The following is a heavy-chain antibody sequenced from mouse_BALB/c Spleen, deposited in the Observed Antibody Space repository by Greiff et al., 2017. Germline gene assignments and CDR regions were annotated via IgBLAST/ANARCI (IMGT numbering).Heavy chain of an antibody. CDR3: SRDRAYYRYGFDY. V-gene: IGHV5-4*02. CDR2: ISDGGSYT. Sequence: EVKVVESGGGLVKPGGSLKLSCAASGFTFSDYYMYWVRQTPEKRLEWVATISDGGSYTYYPDSVKGRFTISRDNAKNNLYLQMSSLKSEDTAMYYCSRDRAYYRYGFDYWGQGTTLTVSS. J-gene: IGHJ2*01. D-gene: IGHD2-14*01. CDR1: GFTFSDYY.